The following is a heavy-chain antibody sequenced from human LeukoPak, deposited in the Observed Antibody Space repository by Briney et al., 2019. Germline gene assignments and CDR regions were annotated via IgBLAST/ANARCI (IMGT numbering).Heavy chain of an antibody. CDR1: GYTFTSYG. CDR2: IIAYNGNT. V-gene: IGHV1-18*01. J-gene: IGHJ4*02. CDR3: ARVWDSSGYLDY. Sequence: GASVKVSCKASGYTFTSYGISWVRQAPGQGLEWMGWIIAYNGNTNYAQTLQGRVTMTTDTSTSTPCMEMRSVRSDDTAVYYCARVWDSSGYLDYWGQGTLVTVSS. D-gene: IGHD3-22*01.